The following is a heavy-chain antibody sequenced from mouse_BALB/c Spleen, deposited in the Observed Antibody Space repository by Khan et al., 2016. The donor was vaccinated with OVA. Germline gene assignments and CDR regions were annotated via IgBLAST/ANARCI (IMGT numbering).Heavy chain of an antibody. CDR2: ILYSGST. J-gene: IGHJ3*01. CDR3: ARSTYRYAFAY. V-gene: IGHV3-8*02. D-gene: IGHD2-14*01. Sequence: EVQLVETGPSLVKPSQTLSLTCSVTGDSITSGYWCWIRKFPGNKLEYMGYILYSGSTYYYPSLKSRISITRHTSQNQYYLQLNSVTTEDTATYYCARSTYRYAFAYWGQGTLVTVSA. CDR1: GDSITSGY.